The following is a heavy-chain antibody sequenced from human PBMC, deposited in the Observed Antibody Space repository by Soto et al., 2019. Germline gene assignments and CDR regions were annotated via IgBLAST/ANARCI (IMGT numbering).Heavy chain of an antibody. CDR1: GGSISSYY. D-gene: IGHD3-9*01. V-gene: IGHV4-59*08. Sequence: SETLSLTCTVSGGSISSYYWSWIRQPPGKGLEWIGYIYYSGSTNYNPSLKSRVTISVDTSKNQFSLELSSVTAADTAVYYCARLTSYYDILTGAFDYWGQGTLVTVSS. CDR2: IYYSGST. CDR3: ARLTSYYDILTGAFDY. J-gene: IGHJ4*02.